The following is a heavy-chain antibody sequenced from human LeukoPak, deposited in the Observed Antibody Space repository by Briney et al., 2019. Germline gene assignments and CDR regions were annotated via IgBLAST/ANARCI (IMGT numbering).Heavy chain of an antibody. CDR3: ARQMGNYYDSSGYHGTSFDY. J-gene: IGHJ4*02. Sequence: SETLSLTCTVSGGSISSYYWGWIRQPPGKGLEWIGSIYYSGSTYYNPSLKSRVTISVDTSKNQFSRKLSSVPAADTAVYYCARQMGNYYDSSGYHGTSFDYWGQGTLVTVSS. D-gene: IGHD3-22*01. V-gene: IGHV4-39*01. CDR2: IYYSGST. CDR1: GGSISSYY.